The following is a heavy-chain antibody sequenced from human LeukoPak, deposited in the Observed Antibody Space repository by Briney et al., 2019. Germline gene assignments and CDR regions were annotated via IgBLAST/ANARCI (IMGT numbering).Heavy chain of an antibody. CDR1: GFTFSGYG. CDR2: IWSDGSNK. CDR3: ARGIYSGYHYFDY. V-gene: IGHV3-33*01. Sequence: GGSLRLSCAASGFTFSGYGMHWVRQAPGKGLEWVAVIWSDGSNKYYEDSVKGRFTISRDNSKNTLYLQMNSLRAEDTAVYYCARGIYSGYHYFDYWGQGTLVTLSS. J-gene: IGHJ4*02. D-gene: IGHD5-12*01.